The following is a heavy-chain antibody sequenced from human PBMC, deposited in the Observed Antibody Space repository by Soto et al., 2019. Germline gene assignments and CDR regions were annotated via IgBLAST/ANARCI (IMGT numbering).Heavy chain of an antibody. D-gene: IGHD4-4*01. CDR3: ARSHYSNHIGKGDYYYGMDV. CDR1: GGTFRSYA. J-gene: IGHJ6*02. CDR2: IIPIFGTA. Sequence: GASVKVSCKASGGTFRSYAISWVRQAPGQGLEWMGGIIPIFGTANYAQKFQGRVTITADESTSTAYMELSSLRSEDTAVYYCARSHYSNHIGKGDYYYGMDVWGQGTTVTVSS. V-gene: IGHV1-69*13.